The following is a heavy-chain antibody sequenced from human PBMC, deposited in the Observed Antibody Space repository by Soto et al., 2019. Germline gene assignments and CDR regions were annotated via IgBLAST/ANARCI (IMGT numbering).Heavy chain of an antibody. Sequence: ASVKVSCNASGYTFTGHYIHWVRQAPEQGPEWMGEIGPESGATRYAQRFQGSVTMTRDMSITTVYMELNSLSPDDTAVYYCGRGRSGQIVVFYWGQGTPVTVSS. D-gene: IGHD1-26*01. J-gene: IGHJ4*02. V-gene: IGHV1-2*02. CDR2: IGPESGAT. CDR1: GYTFTGHY. CDR3: GRGRSGQIVVFY.